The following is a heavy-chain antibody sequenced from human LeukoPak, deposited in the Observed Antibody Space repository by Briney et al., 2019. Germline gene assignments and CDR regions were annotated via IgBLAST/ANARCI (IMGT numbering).Heavy chain of an antibody. CDR1: GGSISSYY. Sequence: SETLSLTCTVSGGSISSYYWSWIRQPPGKGLEWIGYIHDSGSTNYNLSLKSRVTISVDTSKNRFSLKLSSVTAADTAVYYCARDRREQYCSGGSCYSALGFFDYWGQGTLVTVSS. CDR3: ARDRREQYCSGGSCYSALGFFDY. J-gene: IGHJ4*02. CDR2: IHDSGST. V-gene: IGHV4-59*01. D-gene: IGHD2-15*01.